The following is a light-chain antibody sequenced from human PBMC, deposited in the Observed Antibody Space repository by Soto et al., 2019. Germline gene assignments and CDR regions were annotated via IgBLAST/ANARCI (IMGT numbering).Light chain of an antibody. J-gene: IGLJ3*02. CDR2: NND. CDR1: NSNIGSNT. V-gene: IGLV1-44*01. Sequence: QSVLTQAPSASGTPGQRVTSSCSGSNSNIGSNTVSWYQQVRGPAPKVLIYNNDQRPSGGPDRLSGSKSGTAATLASGGLQSEDEADYYCAAWAGSLNGWVFGGGTKLTVL. CDR3: AAWAGSLNGWV.